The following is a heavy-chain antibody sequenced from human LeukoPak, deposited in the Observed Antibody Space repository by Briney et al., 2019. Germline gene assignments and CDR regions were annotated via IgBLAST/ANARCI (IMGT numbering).Heavy chain of an antibody. Sequence: GGSLRLSCVASAFTFSSYAMNWVRQAPRKGLEWVSTSASGGSPYYADSVKGRFTISRDNSKNTLYLQMNSLGAEDTGVYYCAKATVTHLIDYWGQGTLVTVSS. CDR2: SASGGSP. CDR3: AKATVTHLIDY. J-gene: IGHJ4*02. V-gene: IGHV3-23*01. CDR1: AFTFSSYA. D-gene: IGHD4-17*01.